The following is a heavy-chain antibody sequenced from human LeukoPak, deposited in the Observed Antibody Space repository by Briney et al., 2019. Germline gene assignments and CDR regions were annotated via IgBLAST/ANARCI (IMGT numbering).Heavy chain of an antibody. V-gene: IGHV3-30*02. D-gene: IGHD3-9*01. CDR2: IMYDGSDK. J-gene: IGHJ4*02. CDR3: AKDDPLRYFDWLALDY. Sequence: GGSLRLSCAASGFTFSSNDMNWVRQAPGKGLEWVAFIMYDGSDKYYADSVKGRFTISRDNSKNTLYLQMNSLRAEDTAVYYCAKDDPLRYFDWLALDYWGQGTLVTVSS. CDR1: GFTFSSND.